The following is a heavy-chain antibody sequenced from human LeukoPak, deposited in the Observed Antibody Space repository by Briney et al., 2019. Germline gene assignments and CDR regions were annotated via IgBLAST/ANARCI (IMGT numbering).Heavy chain of an antibody. CDR3: ARTRNRVTKGDYYYYMDV. CDR1: GGSFSGYY. CDR2: INHSGST. V-gene: IGHV4-34*01. D-gene: IGHD4-17*01. J-gene: IGHJ6*03. Sequence: SETLSLTCAVYGGSFSGYYWSWIRQPPGKGLEWIGEINHSGSTNYNPSLKSRVTISVDTSKNQFSLKLSSVTAADTAVYYCARTRNRVTKGDYYYYMDVWGKGTTVTVSS.